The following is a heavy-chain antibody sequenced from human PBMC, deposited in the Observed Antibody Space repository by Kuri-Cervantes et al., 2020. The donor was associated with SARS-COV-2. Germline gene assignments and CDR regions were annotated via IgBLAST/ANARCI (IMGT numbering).Heavy chain of an antibody. CDR1: GFTFDDYG. V-gene: IGHV3-20*04. CDR3: ARGLYYDFWSGYSWFDP. Sequence: GRSLRLSCEASGFTFDDYGMSWVRQAPGKGLEWVSGINWIGSSTGYADSVKGSFTISRDNTKNSLNLKMKSLRAEDTAVYYCARGLYYDFWSGYSWFDPWGQGTLVTVSS. CDR2: INWIGSST. J-gene: IGHJ5*02. D-gene: IGHD3-3*01.